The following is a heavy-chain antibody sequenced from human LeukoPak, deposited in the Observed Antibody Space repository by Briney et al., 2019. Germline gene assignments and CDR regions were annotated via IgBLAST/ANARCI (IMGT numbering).Heavy chain of an antibody. CDR2: INPNSGGT. V-gene: IGHV1-2*02. Sequence: PGASVNVSCKASGYTFTGYYMHWVRQAPGQGLEWMGWINPNSGGTNYAQKFQGRVTMTRDTSISTAYMELSSLRSDDTAVYYCARGQKIAVAGTGWFDPWGQGTLVTVSS. CDR3: ARGQKIAVAGTGWFDP. CDR1: GYTFTGYY. J-gene: IGHJ5*02. D-gene: IGHD6-19*01.